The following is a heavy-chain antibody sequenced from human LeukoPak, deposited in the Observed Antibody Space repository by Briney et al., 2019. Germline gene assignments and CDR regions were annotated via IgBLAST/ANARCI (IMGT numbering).Heavy chain of an antibody. Sequence: GGSLRLSCAASGFSFSTYGMHWVRQAPGKGLEWVAVISWDGSNKYYAETAKGRFTISRDNSKNTLYLQMNSLRAKDTAVYYCAKDLAPQSSSWPSDYWGQGTLVAVSS. J-gene: IGHJ4*02. V-gene: IGHV3-30*18. CDR2: ISWDGSNK. D-gene: IGHD6-13*01. CDR3: AKDLAPQSSSWPSDY. CDR1: GFSFSTYG.